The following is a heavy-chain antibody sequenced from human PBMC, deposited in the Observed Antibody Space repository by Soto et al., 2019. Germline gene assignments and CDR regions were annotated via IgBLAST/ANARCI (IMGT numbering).Heavy chain of an antibody. D-gene: IGHD3-16*01. CDR1: GGSISNYY. Sequence: SETLSLTCNVSGGSISNYYWTWVRQSPEKGLEWIGYMYYNGNINYNPSLKSRVTISIDTSKNQFSLTLKSVTAADTAVYYCASGGNWFDPWGQGGLVTVSS. V-gene: IGHV4-59*01. J-gene: IGHJ5*02. CDR3: ASGGNWFDP. CDR2: MYYNGNI.